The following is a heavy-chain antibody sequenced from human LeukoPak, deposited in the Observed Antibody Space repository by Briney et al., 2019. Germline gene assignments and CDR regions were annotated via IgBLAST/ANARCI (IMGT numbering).Heavy chain of an antibody. CDR3: ARMNYVSSGWGAPFDD. V-gene: IGHV3-48*04. Sequence: GGSLRLSCAASGFTFSSYDMDWLRQAPGKGLVWGSYISPSSTKIDYAASVRGRFTISRDNAKMSLYLQMSSLRAEDTAVYYCARMNYVSSGWGAPFDDWGQGTLVTVSS. CDR1: GFTFSSYD. D-gene: IGHD3-16*01. CDR2: ISPSSTKI. J-gene: IGHJ4*02.